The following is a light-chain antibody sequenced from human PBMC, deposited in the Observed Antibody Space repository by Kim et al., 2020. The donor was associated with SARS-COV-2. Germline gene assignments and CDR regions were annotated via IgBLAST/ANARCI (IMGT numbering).Light chain of an antibody. CDR2: RND. CDR1: NNDVGNQG. V-gene: IGLV10-54*01. Sequence: QTAPLTCTGHNNDVGNQGVAWLQQRRGHPPKLLSYRNDNRPSGISERFSASRSGNTASLTITGLQPEDEADYYCSAWDFTISAWVFGGGTQLTVL. J-gene: IGLJ3*02. CDR3: SAWDFTISAWV.